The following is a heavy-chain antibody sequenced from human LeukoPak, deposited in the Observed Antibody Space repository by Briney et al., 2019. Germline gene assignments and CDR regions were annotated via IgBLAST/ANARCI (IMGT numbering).Heavy chain of an antibody. CDR3: ARDRCSGGSCYSVGPWFDP. Sequence: SETLSLTCTVSGGSISSYYWSWIRQPPGKGLEWIGYIYYSRSTNYNPSLKSRVTISVDTSKNQFSLKLSSVTAADTAVYYCARDRCSGGSCYSVGPWFDPWGQGTLVTVSS. CDR1: GGSISSYY. CDR2: IYYSRST. V-gene: IGHV4-59*01. D-gene: IGHD2-15*01. J-gene: IGHJ5*02.